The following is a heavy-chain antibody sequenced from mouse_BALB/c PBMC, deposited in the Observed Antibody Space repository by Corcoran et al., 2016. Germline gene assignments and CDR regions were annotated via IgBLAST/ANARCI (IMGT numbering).Heavy chain of an antibody. CDR2: INNYTGEP. CDR3: ASYGSSYGWCAY. V-gene: IGHV9-3-1*01. CDR1: GDTLTNSG. J-gene: IGHJ3*01. Sequence: QIQLVQFGPEQKKTGETVRISCKASGDTLTNSGMTWVKQAPGKGLKWMGWINNYTGEPTYADDFKVRFAFSLETSASTAYLQINNLKNEDTATYFCASYGSSYGWCAYWGQGTLVTVSA. D-gene: IGHD1-1*01.